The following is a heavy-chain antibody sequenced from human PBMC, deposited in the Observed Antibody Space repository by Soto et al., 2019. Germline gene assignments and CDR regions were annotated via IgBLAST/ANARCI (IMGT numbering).Heavy chain of an antibody. V-gene: IGHV3-73*02. CDR3: ISHSPEDMKRT. J-gene: IGHJ4*02. CDR1: GFTFSGSS. Sequence: EVQLVESGGGLVQPGGSLKLSCAASGFTFSGSSVHWVRQASGKGLEWVGRIRNKVHSYATAYAASVRGRFTISRDDSMNTTFLQMKSLNTEDTAVYYCISHSPEDMKRTWGQGTLVTVST. CDR2: IRNKVHSYAT. D-gene: IGHD2-15*01.